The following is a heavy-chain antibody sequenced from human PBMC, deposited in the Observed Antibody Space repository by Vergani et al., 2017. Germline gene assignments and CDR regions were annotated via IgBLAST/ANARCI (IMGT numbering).Heavy chain of an antibody. CDR3: VKGPNWEEVPIVYFDY. CDR2: ISSNGGST. J-gene: IGHJ4*02. Sequence: ELQLAESGGSLVQPGGSLRLSCAASGFTFSSYAMHWVRQAPGKGLECVSAISSNGGSTYYADSVKGRFTISRDNSKNTLYLQMSSLRAEDTAVYYCVKGPNWEEVPIVYFDYWGQGTLVTVSS. CDR1: GFTFSSYA. D-gene: IGHD1-1*01. V-gene: IGHV3-64D*06.